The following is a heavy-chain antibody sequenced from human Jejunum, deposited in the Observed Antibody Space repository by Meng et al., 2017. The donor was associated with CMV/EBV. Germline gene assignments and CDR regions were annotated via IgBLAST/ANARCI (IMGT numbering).Heavy chain of an antibody. Sequence: FTFSHYGMHWVRLAPGRGLEWVAFIRYDGNNKYYTDSVKGRFTISRDNSRSTLFLQMNSLGVEDTAVYYCAKDLGASGWFETFDSWGQGTLVTVSS. CDR3: AKDLGASGWFETFDS. D-gene: IGHD6-19*01. J-gene: IGHJ4*02. V-gene: IGHV3-30*02. CDR2: IRYDGNNK. CDR1: FTFSHYG.